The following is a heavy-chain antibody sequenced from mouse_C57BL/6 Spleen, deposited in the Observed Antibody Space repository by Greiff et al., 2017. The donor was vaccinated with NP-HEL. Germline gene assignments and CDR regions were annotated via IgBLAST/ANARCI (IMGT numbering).Heavy chain of an antibody. CDR2: ISSGSSTI. CDR1: GFTFSDYG. V-gene: IGHV5-17*01. Sequence: DVMLVESGGGLVKPGGSLKLSCAASGFTFSDYGMHWVRQAPEKGLEWVAYISSGSSTIYYADTVKGRFTISRDNAKNTLFLQMTSLRSEDTAMYYGERLYGNYWYFDVWGTGTTVTVSS. J-gene: IGHJ1*03. CDR3: ERLYGNYWYFDV. D-gene: IGHD2-1*01.